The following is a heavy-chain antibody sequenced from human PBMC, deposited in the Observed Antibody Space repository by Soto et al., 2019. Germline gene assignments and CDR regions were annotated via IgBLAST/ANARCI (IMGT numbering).Heavy chain of an antibody. D-gene: IGHD3-16*02. CDR1: GGSISSGGYY. Sequence: PSETLSLTCTVSGGSISSGGYYWSWIRQHPGKGLGWIGYIYYSGSTFYNPSLQSRVALSVDTSKNQFSLKLNSVTATDTAVYYCARGRLGQLSLTSSFDYWGQGTLVTVSS. J-gene: IGHJ4*02. CDR2: IYYSGST. V-gene: IGHV4-31*03. CDR3: ARGRLGQLSLTSSFDY.